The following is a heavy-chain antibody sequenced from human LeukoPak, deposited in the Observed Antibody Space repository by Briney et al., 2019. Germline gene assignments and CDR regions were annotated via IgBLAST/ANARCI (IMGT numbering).Heavy chain of an antibody. J-gene: IGHJ6*03. V-gene: IGHV4-34*01. CDR1: GGSFSGYY. CDR2: INHSGST. CDR3: ARGAATWSHYCYYMDV. Sequence: SETLSLTCAVYGGSFSGYYWSWIRQPPGKGLEWIGEINHSGSTNYNPSLKSRVTISVDTSKNQFSLKLSSVTAADTAVYYCARGAATWSHYCYYMDVWGKGTTVTVSS. D-gene: IGHD2-8*01.